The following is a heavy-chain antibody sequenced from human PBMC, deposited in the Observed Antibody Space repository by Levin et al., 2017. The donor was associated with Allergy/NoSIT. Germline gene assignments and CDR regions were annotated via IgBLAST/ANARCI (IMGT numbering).Heavy chain of an antibody. Sequence: GESLKISCAASGFTFSSYWMHWVRQAPGKGLVWVSRINSDGSSTGYADSVKGRFTISRDNAKNTLYLQMNSLRAEDTAVYYCSTGYSSGWYSGGVDYWGQGTLVTVSS. D-gene: IGHD6-19*01. J-gene: IGHJ4*02. CDR3: STGYSSGWYSGGVDY. CDR2: INSDGSST. V-gene: IGHV3-74*01. CDR1: GFTFSSYW.